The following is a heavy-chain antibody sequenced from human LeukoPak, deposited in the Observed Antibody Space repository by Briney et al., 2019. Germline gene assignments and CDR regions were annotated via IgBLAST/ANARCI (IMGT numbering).Heavy chain of an antibody. D-gene: IGHD6-6*01. J-gene: IGHJ4*02. CDR3: ARGGSSYDY. CDR2: IKQDGSEK. V-gene: IGHV3-7*01. Sequence: GSLRLSCAASGFTFNSYWMTWVRQAPGKGLEWVANIKQDGSEKYYVDSVKGRFTISRDNAKSSLYLQMNSLRAEDTAVYYCARGGSSYDYWGQGTLVTVSS. CDR1: GFTFNSYW.